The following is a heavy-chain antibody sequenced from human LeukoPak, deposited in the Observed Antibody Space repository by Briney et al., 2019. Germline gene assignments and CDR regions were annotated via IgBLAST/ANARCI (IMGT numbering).Heavy chain of an antibody. CDR3: ARIGYSSSWYGAFDI. CDR2: IYYSGST. CDR1: GGSISSSSYY. J-gene: IGHJ3*02. D-gene: IGHD6-13*01. Sequence: SETLSLTCTVSGGSISSSSYYWGWIRQPPGKGLEWIGSIYYSGSTYYNPSLKSRVTISVDTSKNQFSLKLSSVTAADTAVYYCARIGYSSSWYGAFDIWGQGTMVTVSS. V-gene: IGHV4-39*01.